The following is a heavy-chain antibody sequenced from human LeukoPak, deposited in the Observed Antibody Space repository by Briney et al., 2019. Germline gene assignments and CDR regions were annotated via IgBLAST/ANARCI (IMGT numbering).Heavy chain of an antibody. CDR1: GYTFTSYG. CDR3: ARAVVPGGDLEP. CDR2: ISAYNGNT. J-gene: IGHJ5*02. V-gene: IGHV1-18*01. Sequence: ASVKVSCKASGYTFTSYGISWVRQAPGQGLEWMGCISAYNGNTNHAQKLQGRVTMTTDTSTSTAYMELRSLRSDDTAVYYCARAVVPGGDLEPWGQGTLVTVSS. D-gene: IGHD2-21*02.